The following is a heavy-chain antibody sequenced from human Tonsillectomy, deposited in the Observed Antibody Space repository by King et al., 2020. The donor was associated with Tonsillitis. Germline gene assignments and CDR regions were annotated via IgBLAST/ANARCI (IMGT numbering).Heavy chain of an antibody. Sequence: VQLVESGGGLVQPGGSLRLSCAASGFTFNTYNMNWVRQAPGKGLEWVSYISSSSTIYYADSVKGRFTIFRDNAKNSLYLQMNSLRDEDTAVYYCASSSRTGPQYYFDFWGQGTLVTVSS. CDR1: GFTFNTYN. D-gene: IGHD1-14*01. CDR3: ASSSRTGPQYYFDF. V-gene: IGHV3-48*02. CDR2: ISSSSTI. J-gene: IGHJ4*02.